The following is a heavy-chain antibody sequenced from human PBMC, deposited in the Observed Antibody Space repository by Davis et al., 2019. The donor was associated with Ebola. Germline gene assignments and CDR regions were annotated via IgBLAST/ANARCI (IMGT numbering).Heavy chain of an antibody. J-gene: IGHJ4*02. Sequence: AAVQVSCKASGYTFTSHDHNWVRQATGLGLEWVGRINPNSGNIGYARKFQGRVNMTRITSINTAYMELSSLRSEDTAVYFCARDSSGVVGANDIDYWGQGTLVTVYS. CDR2: INPNSGNI. CDR3: ARDSSGVVGANDIDY. CDR1: GYTFTSHD. D-gene: IGHD1-26*01. V-gene: IGHV1-8*01.